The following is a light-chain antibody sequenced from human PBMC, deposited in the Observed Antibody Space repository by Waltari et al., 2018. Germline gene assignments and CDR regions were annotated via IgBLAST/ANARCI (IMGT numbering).Light chain of an antibody. CDR2: DNN. V-gene: IGLV1-51*01. CDR3: GTWDTDLSVV. J-gene: IGLJ2*01. CDR1: GSNIGNNF. Sequence: PSVSAAPGQKVTISCSGTGSNIGNNFVSWYQQLPGTAPKLLIYDNNKRPSGIPDRFSGSKSGTSATLGITGLQTGDEADYYCGTWDTDLSVVFGGGTKLTVL.